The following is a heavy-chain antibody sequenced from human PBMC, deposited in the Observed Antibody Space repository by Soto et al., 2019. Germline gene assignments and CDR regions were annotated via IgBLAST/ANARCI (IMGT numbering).Heavy chain of an antibody. V-gene: IGHV2-26*01. CDR2: IFSNDEK. D-gene: IGHD3-9*01. J-gene: IGHJ4*02. Sequence: SGPTLVNPTETLTLTCTVSGFSLSNARMGVGWIRQPPGKALEWLAHIFSNDEKSYSTSLKSRLTISKDTSKSQVVLTMTNMDPVDTATYYCAWSYYDILTGYLANDYWGQGTLVTVSS. CDR3: AWSYYDILTGYLANDY. CDR1: GFSLSNARMG.